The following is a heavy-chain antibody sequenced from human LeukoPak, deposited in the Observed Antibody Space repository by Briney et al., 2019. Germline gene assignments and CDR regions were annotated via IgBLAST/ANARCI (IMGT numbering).Heavy chain of an antibody. CDR3: AKVRGVYCSSPACYYYDS. Sequence: GGSLRLSCAASGFTFSRYWMSWVRQTPGRGLEWVAGVSPSGGRTLYADSVEGRFTISRDNSNDTVYLQLSSLRAEDSALYYCAKVRGVYCSSPACYYYDSWGQGTPVTVSS. J-gene: IGHJ4*02. CDR2: VSPSGGRT. V-gene: IGHV3-23*01. CDR1: GFTFSRYW. D-gene: IGHD2-2*01.